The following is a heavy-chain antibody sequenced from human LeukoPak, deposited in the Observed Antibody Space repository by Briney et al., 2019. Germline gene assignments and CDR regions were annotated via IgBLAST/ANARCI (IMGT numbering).Heavy chain of an antibody. Sequence: GGSLRLSCAASGFTFSSYAMHWVRQAPGKGLEWVAVISYDGSNKYYADSVKGRFTISRDSSKSTLYLQMSSLTTEDAAVYYCARGDYSRSFSRNYYYYGMDVWGRGTTVTVSS. CDR1: GFTFSSYA. J-gene: IGHJ6*02. V-gene: IGHV3-30-3*01. CDR3: ARGDYSRSFSRNYYYYGMDV. D-gene: IGHD6-6*01. CDR2: ISYDGSNK.